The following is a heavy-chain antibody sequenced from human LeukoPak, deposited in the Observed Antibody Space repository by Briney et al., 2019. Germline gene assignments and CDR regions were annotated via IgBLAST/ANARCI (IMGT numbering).Heavy chain of an antibody. J-gene: IGHJ6*02. CDR2: IYPGDSDT. D-gene: IGHD1-1*01. CDR1: QYSFTSYW. V-gene: IGHV5-51*01. CDR3: ARLTRPYYYYYGMDV. Sequence: GESLKISCKGSQYSFTSYWIGWVRQMPGKGLEWMGIIYPGDSDTRYSPSFQGQVTISADKSISTAYLQWSSLKASDTAMYYCARLTRPYYYYYGMDVWGQGTTVTVSS.